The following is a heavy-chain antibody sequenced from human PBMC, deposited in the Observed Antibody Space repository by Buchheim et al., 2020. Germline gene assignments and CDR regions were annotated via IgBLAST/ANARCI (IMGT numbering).Heavy chain of an antibody. D-gene: IGHD3-22*01. CDR2: ISYDGSNK. V-gene: IGHV3-30-3*01. J-gene: IGHJ4*02. CDR1: GFTFSSYA. CDR3: AGGYYESSGYYLGY. Sequence: QVQLVESGGGVVQPGRSLRLSCAASGFTFSSYAMHWVRQAPGKGLEWVAVISYDGSNKYYADSVQGRFTISRDNSKNTLYRQMNSLRAEERAVYYWAGGYYESSGYYLGYWGKGTL.